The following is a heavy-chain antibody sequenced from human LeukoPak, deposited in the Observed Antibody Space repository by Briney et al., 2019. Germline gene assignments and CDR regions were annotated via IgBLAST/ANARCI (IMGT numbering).Heavy chain of an antibody. J-gene: IGHJ4*02. CDR3: ARGPLPDY. CDR1: GFTVSNYE. CDR2: ISSSSSSI. Sequence: GGSLRLSCAASGFTVSNYEMNWVRQAPGKGLEWVSSISSSSSSIYYADSVKGRFTISRDNAKNSLYLQMNSLRAEDTAVYYCARGPLPDYWGQGTLVTVSS. V-gene: IGHV3-21*01.